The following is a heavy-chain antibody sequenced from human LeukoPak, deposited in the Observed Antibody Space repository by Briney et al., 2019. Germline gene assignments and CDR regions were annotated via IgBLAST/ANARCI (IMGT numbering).Heavy chain of an antibody. Sequence: SVKVSWKASGGTFSSYAISWVRQAPGQGLEWMGRIIPILGIANYAQKFQGRVTITADKSTSTAYMELSSLRSEDTAVYYCARVLGNTPDYWGQGTLVTVSS. CDR1: GGTFSSYA. CDR3: ARVLGNTPDY. D-gene: IGHD7-27*01. V-gene: IGHV1-69*04. J-gene: IGHJ4*02. CDR2: IIPILGIA.